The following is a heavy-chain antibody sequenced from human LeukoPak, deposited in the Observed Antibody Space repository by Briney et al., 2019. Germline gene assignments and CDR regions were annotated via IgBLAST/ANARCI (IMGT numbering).Heavy chain of an antibody. J-gene: IGHJ6*02. CDR3: ARDDFGGWRTYYYYGMDV. D-gene: IGHD6-19*01. Sequence: GASVKVSCKASGYTFTCYYMHWVRQAPGQGLEWMGWINPNSGGTNYAQKFQGRVTMTRDTSISTAYMELSRLRSDDTAVYYCARDDFGGWRTYYYYGMDVWGQGTTVTVSS. CDR1: GYTFTCYY. CDR2: INPNSGGT. V-gene: IGHV1-2*02.